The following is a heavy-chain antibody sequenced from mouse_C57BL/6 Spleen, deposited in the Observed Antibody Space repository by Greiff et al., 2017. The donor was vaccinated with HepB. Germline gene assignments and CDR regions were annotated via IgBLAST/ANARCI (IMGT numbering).Heavy chain of an antibody. CDR2: IRSKSSNYAT. CDR1: GFTFNTYA. CDR3: VRRSTTGEGFAY. V-gene: IGHV10-3*01. Sequence: EVQVVESGGGLVQPKGSLKLSCAASGFTFNTYAMHWVRQAPGKGLEWVARIRSKSSNYATYYADSVKDRFTISRDDSQSMLYLQMNNLKTEDTAMYYCVRRSTTGEGFAYWGQGTLVTVSA. J-gene: IGHJ3*01. D-gene: IGHD1-1*01.